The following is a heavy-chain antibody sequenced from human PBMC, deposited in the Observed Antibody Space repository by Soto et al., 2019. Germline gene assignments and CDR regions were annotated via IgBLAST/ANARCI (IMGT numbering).Heavy chain of an antibody. V-gene: IGHV3-15*01. J-gene: IGHJ4*02. D-gene: IGHD2-15*01. CDR3: TTMRYCSGGRCPNTYYFDY. CDR2: IKDKSDGGTT. CDR1: GFTFSNPW. Sequence: EVQLVESGGGLVKPGGSLRLSCAASGFTFSNPWMSWVRQAPGKGLEWVGRIKDKSDGGTTDSAVPVKGRFTISRDDSKNTLYLQMNSLKTEDTAVYYGTTMRYCSGGRCPNTYYFDYWGQGTLATVSS.